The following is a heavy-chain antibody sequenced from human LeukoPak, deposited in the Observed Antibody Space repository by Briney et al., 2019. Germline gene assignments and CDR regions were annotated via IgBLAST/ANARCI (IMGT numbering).Heavy chain of an antibody. V-gene: IGHV3-7*01. CDR2: IKQDGSEK. CDR3: ARGGGSYYSTHDAFDI. J-gene: IGHJ3*02. Sequence: PGGSLRLSCAASGFTFSSYWMSWVRQAPGKGLEWVANIKQDGSEKYYVDSVKGRFTISRDNAKNSLYLQMNSLRAEDTAVYYCARGGGSYYSTHDAFDIWGQGTMVTVSS. CDR1: GFTFSSYW. D-gene: IGHD1-26*01.